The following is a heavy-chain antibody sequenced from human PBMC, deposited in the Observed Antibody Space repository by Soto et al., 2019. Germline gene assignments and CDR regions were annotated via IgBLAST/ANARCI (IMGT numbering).Heavy chain of an antibody. CDR2: IIPIFGTA. CDR1: GGTFSSYA. Sequence: GASVKVSCKASGGTFSSYAISWVRQAPGQGLEWMGGIIPIFGTANYAQKFQGRVTITADESTSTAYMELSSLRSEDTAVYYCASQGGAAAGEYNWFDSWGQGTLVTVSS. V-gene: IGHV1-69*13. CDR3: ASQGGAAAGEYNWFDS. J-gene: IGHJ5*01. D-gene: IGHD6-13*01.